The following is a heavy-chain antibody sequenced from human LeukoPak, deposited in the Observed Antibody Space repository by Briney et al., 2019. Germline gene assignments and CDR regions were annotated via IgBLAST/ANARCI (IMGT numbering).Heavy chain of an antibody. CDR1: GYTFTGYY. CDR2: INPNSGGT. D-gene: IGHD3-22*01. CDR3: ARDGNYYDSSGYVDY. V-gene: IGHV1-2*02. J-gene: IGHJ4*02. Sequence: ASVKVSCKASGYTFTGYYMHWVRQAPGQGLEWMGWINPNSGGTNYAQKLQGRVTMTRDTSISTAYMELSRLRSDDTAVYYCARDGNYYDSSGYVDYWGQGTLVTVSS.